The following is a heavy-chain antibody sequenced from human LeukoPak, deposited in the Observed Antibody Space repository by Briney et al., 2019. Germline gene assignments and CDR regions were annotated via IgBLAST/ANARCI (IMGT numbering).Heavy chain of an antibody. V-gene: IGHV5-51*01. CDR3: ARHGALLWFGELLSGWFDP. CDR2: IYPGDSDT. CDR1: GYSFTSYW. J-gene: IGHJ5*02. Sequence: GESLKISCKGSGYSFTSYWIGWVRQMPGKGLGWVGIIYPGDSDTRYSPSFQGQVTISADKSISTAYLQWSSLKASDTAMYYCARHGALLWFGELLSGWFDPWGQGTLVTVSS. D-gene: IGHD3-10*01.